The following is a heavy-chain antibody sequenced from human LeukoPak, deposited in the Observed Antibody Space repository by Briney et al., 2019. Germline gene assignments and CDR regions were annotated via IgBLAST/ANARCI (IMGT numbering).Heavy chain of an antibody. CDR2: IKQDGSEK. CDR3: ARDSRYYDILTGYYRATDY. V-gene: IGHV3-7*01. Sequence: GGSLRLSCAASGLTFSNYWMDWVRQAPGKGLEWVANIKQDGSEKYYVDSVKGRFTISRDNAKNSLYLQMNSLRAEDTAVYYCARDSRYYDILTGYYRATDYWGQGTLVTVSS. CDR1: GLTFSNYW. J-gene: IGHJ4*02. D-gene: IGHD3-9*01.